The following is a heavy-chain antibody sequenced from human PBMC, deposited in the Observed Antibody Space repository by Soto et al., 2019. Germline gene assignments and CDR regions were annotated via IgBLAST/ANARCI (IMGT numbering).Heavy chain of an antibody. Sequence: GSLRLSCAASGFTFSSYAMHWVRQAPGKGLEWVAVISYDGSNKYYADSVKGRFTISRDNSKNTLYLQMNSLRAEDTAVYYCARDPRIYYDSSGYYGAAFDIWGQGTMVTVSS. CDR3: ARDPRIYYDSSGYYGAAFDI. CDR1: GFTFSSYA. D-gene: IGHD3-22*01. J-gene: IGHJ3*02. CDR2: ISYDGSNK. V-gene: IGHV3-30-3*01.